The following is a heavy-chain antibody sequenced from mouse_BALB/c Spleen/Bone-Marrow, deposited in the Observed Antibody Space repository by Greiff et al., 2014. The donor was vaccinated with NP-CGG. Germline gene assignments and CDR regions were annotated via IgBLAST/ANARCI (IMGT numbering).Heavy chain of an antibody. J-gene: IGHJ2*01. CDR2: INPGSGGA. Sequence: VKLMESGAELVRPGTAVNVSCKASGYAFTNYLIEWVKQRPGQGLEWIGVINPGSGGANYNEKFKGKATLTADKSSSTAYMQLSSLTSDDSAVYFCARFGRYYFDYWGQGTTLIVSS. CDR1: GYAFTNYL. V-gene: IGHV1-54*01. CDR3: ARFGRYYFDY.